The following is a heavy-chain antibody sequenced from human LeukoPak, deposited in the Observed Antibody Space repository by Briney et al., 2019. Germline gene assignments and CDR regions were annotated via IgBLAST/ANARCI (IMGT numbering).Heavy chain of an antibody. V-gene: IGHV4-59*02. CDR1: NGAVKSYY. J-gene: IGHJ4*02. Sequence: SETLSLTCSVSNGAVKSYYWTWIRQPPGQGLEWIGNFLYSGTTTYRASLDSRLIISVDNSKNTVSLRLFSVTAADTAVYYCATLVYSGSRYHFDTWGQGTLVTVSS. CDR3: ATLVYSGSRYHFDT. D-gene: IGHD1-26*01. CDR2: FLYSGTT.